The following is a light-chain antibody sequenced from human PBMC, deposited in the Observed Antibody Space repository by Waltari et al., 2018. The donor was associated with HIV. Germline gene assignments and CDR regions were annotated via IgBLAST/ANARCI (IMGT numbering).Light chain of an antibody. V-gene: IGLV2-14*01. CDR1: NSDVGGYNY. CDR3: SSYTRSTTLDAV. J-gene: IGLJ1*01. Sequence: QSALTQPASVSGSPGQSITISCTGTNSDVGGYNYVSWYQQHHSKAPRLIIFAVSHRPSGISNRFSGSKSGNTASLTISGLQAEDEADYYCSSYTRSTTLDAVFGTGTTVTVL. CDR2: AVS.